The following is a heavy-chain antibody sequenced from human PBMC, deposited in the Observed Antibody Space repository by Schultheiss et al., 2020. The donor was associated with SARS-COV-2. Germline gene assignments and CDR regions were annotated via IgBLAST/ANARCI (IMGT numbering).Heavy chain of an antibody. D-gene: IGHD5-18*01. CDR3: ARAGYTAVPRYWNFDL. Sequence: SETLSLTCTVSGGSVSSGSYYWSWIRQPPGKGLEWIGEIIHSGSTNYNPSLKSRVTISVDTSKNQFSLKLSSVTAADTAVYFCARAGYTAVPRYWNFDLWGRGTLVTVSS. J-gene: IGHJ2*01. CDR2: IIHSGST. V-gene: IGHV4-61*01. CDR1: GGSVSSGSYY.